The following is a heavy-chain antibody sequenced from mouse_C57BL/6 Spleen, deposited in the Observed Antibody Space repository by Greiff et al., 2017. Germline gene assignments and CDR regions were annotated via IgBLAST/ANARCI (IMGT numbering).Heavy chain of an antibody. J-gene: IGHJ3*01. CDR1: GYTFTSYW. CDR2: IAPSDSYT. D-gene: IGHD1-1*01. V-gene: IGHV1-69*01. Sequence: QVQLQQPGAELVKPGASVKLSCKASGYTFTSYWMHWVKQRPGRGLEWIGEIAPSDSYTNYNQKFQGKSTLTVDKSSSTAYMQLSSLTSEDSAVYYCARPVVATRPWFAYWGQGTLVTVSA. CDR3: ARPVVATRPWFAY.